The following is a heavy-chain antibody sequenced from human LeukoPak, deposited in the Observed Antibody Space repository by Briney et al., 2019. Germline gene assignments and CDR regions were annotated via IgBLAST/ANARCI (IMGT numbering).Heavy chain of an antibody. CDR2: INSDGTST. CDR3: ARGGGGVVQYGLDV. J-gene: IGHJ6*02. Sequence: GGSLRLSCAASGFTFSSYWMHWVRQAPGKGLVWVSRINSDGTSTNYADSVKGRFSISRDNAKNTLYLQMNSLRDEDTAVYYCARGGGGVVQYGLDVWGQGTTATVSS. D-gene: IGHD2-21*01. V-gene: IGHV3-74*01. CDR1: GFTFSSYW.